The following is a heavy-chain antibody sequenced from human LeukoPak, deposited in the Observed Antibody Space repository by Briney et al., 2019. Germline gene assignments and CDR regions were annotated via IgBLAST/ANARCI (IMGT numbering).Heavy chain of an antibody. CDR3: ARVVAVAGNRFFDL. V-gene: IGHV4-59*01. D-gene: IGHD6-19*01. CDR1: GGSISSFY. J-gene: IGHJ2*01. Sequence: SETLSLTCTVSGGSISSFYWSWVRQPPGKGLEWIGYIYYSGSTNYNPSLKSRVTISVDTSKNQFSLKWNSVTAADTAVYYCARVVAVAGNRFFDLWGRGTLVTVSS. CDR2: IYYSGST.